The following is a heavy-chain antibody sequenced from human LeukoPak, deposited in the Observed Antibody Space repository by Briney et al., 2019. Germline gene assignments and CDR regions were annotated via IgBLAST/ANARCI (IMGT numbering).Heavy chain of an antibody. V-gene: IGHV3-53*01. D-gene: IGHD2-21*02. CDR3: TRLANCGGDCYPF. CDR2: IYSGGRA. Sequence: GGSLRLSCTASGFTVSSNYMSWVRQAPGKGLEWVSVIYSGGRAYYADSVKGRFTISRDNSKNTLYLQMNSLRAEDTAVYYCTRLANCGGDCYPFWGQGTLVTVSS. CDR1: GFTVSSNY. J-gene: IGHJ4*02.